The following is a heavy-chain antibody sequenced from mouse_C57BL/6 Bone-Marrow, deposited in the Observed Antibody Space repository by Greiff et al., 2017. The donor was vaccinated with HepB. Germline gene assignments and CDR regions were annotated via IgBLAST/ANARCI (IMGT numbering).Heavy chain of an antibody. D-gene: IGHD2-1*01. CDR3: ARIFYYGYAMDY. Sequence: VKLVESGAELARPGASVKLSCKASGYTFTSYGISWVKQRTGQGLEWIGEIYPRSGNTYYNEKFKGKATLTADKSSSTAYMELRSLTSEDSAVYFCARIFYYGYAMDYWGQGTSVTVSS. CDR1: GYTFTSYG. J-gene: IGHJ4*01. CDR2: IYPRSGNT. V-gene: IGHV1-81*01.